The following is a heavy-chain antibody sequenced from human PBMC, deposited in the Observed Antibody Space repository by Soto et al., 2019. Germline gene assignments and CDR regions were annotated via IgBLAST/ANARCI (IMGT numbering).Heavy chain of an antibody. J-gene: IGHJ4*02. V-gene: IGHV4-4*02. CDR2: IYHTEST. Sequence: QVLLQESGPGLVKPSGTLSLTCAVSGDSISSSFWWSWVRQPPGKGLEWIGEIYHTESTVYNPSLKSRVTISLDKSKNQFSLNLDSVTAADTAVYYCERYDFGTFDSCGRGTLVTVSS. CDR3: ERYDFGTFDS. D-gene: IGHD4-17*01. CDR1: GDSISSSFW.